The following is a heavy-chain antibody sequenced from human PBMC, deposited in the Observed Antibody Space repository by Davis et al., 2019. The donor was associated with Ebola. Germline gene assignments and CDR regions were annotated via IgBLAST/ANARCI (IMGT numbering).Heavy chain of an antibody. CDR2: IWYDGSNK. J-gene: IGHJ6*02. D-gene: IGHD6-19*01. Sequence: GESLKISCAASGFTFSSYGMHWVRQAPGKGLEWVAVIWYDGSNKYYADSVKGRFTISRDNSKNTLYLQMNSLRAEDTAVYYCARDRGIAVAGKLRYYGMDVWGQGTTVTVSS. V-gene: IGHV3-33*01. CDR3: ARDRGIAVAGKLRYYGMDV. CDR1: GFTFSSYG.